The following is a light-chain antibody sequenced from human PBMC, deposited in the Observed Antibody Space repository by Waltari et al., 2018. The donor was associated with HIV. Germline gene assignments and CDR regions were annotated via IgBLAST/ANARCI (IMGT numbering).Light chain of an antibody. V-gene: IGKV1-33*01. CDR2: AAS. CDR1: QDIGKS. Sequence: DIQVTQSPSSLSASVGDRVTITCQASQDIGKSLNWYQQKPGKVPKLLIYAASSLQPGVPSRFSGSGSGTNFTFAITSLQPEDVGTYYCQQYDTLYTFGQGT. J-gene: IGKJ2*01. CDR3: QQYDTLYT.